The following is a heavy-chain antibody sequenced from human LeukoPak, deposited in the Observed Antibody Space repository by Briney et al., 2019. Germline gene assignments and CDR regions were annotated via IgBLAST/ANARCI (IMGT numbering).Heavy chain of an antibody. Sequence: SETLSLTCTVSGGSISSSSYYWGWIRQPPGKGLEWIGSIYYSGSTYYNPSLKSRVTISVDTSKNQFSLKLSSVTAADTAVYYCARVSGYSGYQSSYYYYGMDVWGQGTTVTVSS. J-gene: IGHJ6*02. CDR1: GGSISSSSYY. CDR3: ARVSGYSGYQSSYYYYGMDV. CDR2: IYYSGST. D-gene: IGHD5-12*01. V-gene: IGHV4-39*07.